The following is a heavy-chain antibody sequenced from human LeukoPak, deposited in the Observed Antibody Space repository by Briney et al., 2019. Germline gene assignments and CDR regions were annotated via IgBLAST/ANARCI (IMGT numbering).Heavy chain of an antibody. CDR2: ISDSGGST. Sequence: SGGSLRLSCAASGFTFSSYAMSWVRQAPGKGLEWVSAISDSGGSTYYADSVKGRFTISRDNSKNTLYLQMNSLRAEDTAVYYCASERLRTSGWCLSFSDYWGQGTLVTVSS. V-gene: IGHV3-23*01. D-gene: IGHD6-19*01. CDR3: ASERLRTSGWCLSFSDY. CDR1: GFTFSSYA. J-gene: IGHJ4*02.